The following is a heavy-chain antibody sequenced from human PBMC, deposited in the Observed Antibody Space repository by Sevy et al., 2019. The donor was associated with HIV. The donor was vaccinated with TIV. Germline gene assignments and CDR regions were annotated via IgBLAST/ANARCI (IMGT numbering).Heavy chain of an antibody. CDR2: IYTSGST. V-gene: IGHV4-61*02. J-gene: IGHJ6*03. Sequence: SETLPLTCTVSGGSISSGSYYWSWIRQPAGKGLEWIGRIYTSGSTNYNPSLKSRVTISVDTSKNQFSLKLSSVTAADTAVYYCARAVMDDILTGYYGAMDVWGKGTTVTVSS. CDR3: ARAVMDDILTGYYGAMDV. D-gene: IGHD3-9*01. CDR1: GGSISSGSYY.